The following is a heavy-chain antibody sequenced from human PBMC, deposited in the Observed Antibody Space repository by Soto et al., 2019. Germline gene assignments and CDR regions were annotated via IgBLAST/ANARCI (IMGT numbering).Heavy chain of an antibody. CDR1: GFTFSSYA. D-gene: IGHD2-15*01. CDR2: ISGGGGST. J-gene: IGHJ4*02. CDR3: AKQIGYCSGGSCYSEY. Sequence: EVQLLESGGGLVQPGGSLRLSCAASGFTFSSYAMSWVRQAPGKGLEWVSAISGGGGSTYYADSVKGRFTISRDNSKNTLYLQMNSLRAEDTAVYYCAKQIGYCSGGSCYSEYWGQGTLVTVSS. V-gene: IGHV3-23*01.